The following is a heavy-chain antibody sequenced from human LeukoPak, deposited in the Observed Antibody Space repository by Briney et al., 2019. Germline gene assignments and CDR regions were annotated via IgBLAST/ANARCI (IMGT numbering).Heavy chain of an antibody. CDR2: IGTAGDT. CDR1: GFTFSSYD. D-gene: IGHD2-2*01. Sequence: GGSLRLSCAASGFTFSSYDMHWVRQATGKGLEWVSAIGTAGDTYYPGSVKGRFTISRENAKNSLYLQMNSLRAEDTAVYYCAKSGCSSTSCYGLFSGWFDPWGQGTLDTVSS. CDR3: AKSGCSSTSCYGLFSGWFDP. J-gene: IGHJ5*02. V-gene: IGHV3-13*01.